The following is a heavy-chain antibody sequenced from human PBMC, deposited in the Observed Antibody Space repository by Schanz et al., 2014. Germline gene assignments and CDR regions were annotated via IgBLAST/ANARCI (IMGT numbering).Heavy chain of an antibody. V-gene: IGHV1-8*02. CDR2: MNPNSGNT. Sequence: QVQLVQSGGEMKKPGASVKVSCKASGYTFTDYGLSWVRQAPGQGLEWLGWMNPNSGNTGYAQKFQGRVTMTRNTSISTAYMELSSLRSEDTAVYYCARLGTGMAVAGSVIDSYYYYMDVWGEGTTVTVSS. J-gene: IGHJ6*03. CDR1: GYTFTDYG. CDR3: ARLGTGMAVAGSVIDSYYYYMDV. D-gene: IGHD6-19*01.